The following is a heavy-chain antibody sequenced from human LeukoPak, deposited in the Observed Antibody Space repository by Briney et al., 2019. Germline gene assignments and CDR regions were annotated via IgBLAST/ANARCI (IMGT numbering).Heavy chain of an antibody. CDR2: ISAYNGNT. Sequence: ASVKVSCKASGYTFTSYGISWVRQAPGQGLEWMGWISAYNGNTNYAQKLQGRVTMTTETSTSIAYMELRSLRADDTAVYYCARRVVGANDLFDYWGQGTLVTVSS. V-gene: IGHV1-18*01. CDR3: ARRVVGANDLFDY. J-gene: IGHJ4*02. D-gene: IGHD1-26*01. CDR1: GYTFTSYG.